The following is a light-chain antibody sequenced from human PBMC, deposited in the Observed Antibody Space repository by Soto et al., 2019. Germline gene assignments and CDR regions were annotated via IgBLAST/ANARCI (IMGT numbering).Light chain of an antibody. CDR3: CSYAGSYTHV. CDR2: DVS. Sequence: QSALTQPRSVSGSPGQSVTISCTGTSSDVGGYNYVSWYQQHPGKAPTLMIYDVSKRPSWVPDRFSGSKSGNTASLTISGLQAEDEADYYCCSYAGSYTHVFGTGTNLTVL. J-gene: IGLJ1*01. V-gene: IGLV2-11*01. CDR1: SSDVGGYNY.